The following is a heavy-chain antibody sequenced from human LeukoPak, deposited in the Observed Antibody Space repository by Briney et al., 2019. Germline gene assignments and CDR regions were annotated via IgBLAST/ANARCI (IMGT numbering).Heavy chain of an antibody. J-gene: IGHJ4*02. CDR1: GFTFSSYW. CDR3: ARLKDYRTVYDY. Sequence: GGSLRLSCAASGFTFSSYWMHWVRQAPGEGLEWVASINQDKTALRYVDSVRGRFTISRDNARSLLYLEMSSLRAEDTAVYFCARLKDYRTVYDYWGPGTLVTVPS. D-gene: IGHD4-11*01. V-gene: IGHV3-7*02. CDR2: INQDKTAL.